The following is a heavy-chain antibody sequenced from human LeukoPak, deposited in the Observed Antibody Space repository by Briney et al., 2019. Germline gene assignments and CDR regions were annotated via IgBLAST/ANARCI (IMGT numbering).Heavy chain of an antibody. CDR2: INHSGST. CDR3: ARDVGSSGWYTFDF. D-gene: IGHD6-19*01. CDR1: GGSFSGYY. J-gene: IGHJ4*02. V-gene: IGHV4-34*01. Sequence: SETLSLTCAVYGGSFSGYYWSWIRQPPGKGLEWIGEINHSGSTNYNPSLKSRVTISVDTSKNQFSLKLSSVTPEDTAVYYCARDVGSSGWYTFDFWGQGTLVTVSS.